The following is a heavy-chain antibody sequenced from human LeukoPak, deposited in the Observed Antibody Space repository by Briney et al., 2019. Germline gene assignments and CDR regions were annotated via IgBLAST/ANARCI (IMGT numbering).Heavy chain of an antibody. CDR1: GGTFSNYA. J-gene: IGHJ4*02. CDR2: IIPLFGTA. Sequence: SVKVSCKAYGGTFSNYAISWVRQAPGQGLEWMGGIIPLFGTANYAQRFQGRVTITADESTSTAYMALSSLRSEDTAIYYCARARIPFAVVIPWDYWGQGTLVTVSS. CDR3: ARARIPFAVVIPWDY. D-gene: IGHD3-3*01. V-gene: IGHV1-69*13.